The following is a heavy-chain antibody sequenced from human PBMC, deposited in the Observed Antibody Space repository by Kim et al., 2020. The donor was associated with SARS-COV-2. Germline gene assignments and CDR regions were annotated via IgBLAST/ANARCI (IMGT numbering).Heavy chain of an antibody. Sequence: YNPSLKRRVTISVDTSKNQFSLKLSSVTAADTAVYYCARGRYLTKDAFDIWGQGTMVTVSS. V-gene: IGHV4-39*01. CDR3: ARGRYLTKDAFDI. D-gene: IGHD3-3*01. J-gene: IGHJ3*02.